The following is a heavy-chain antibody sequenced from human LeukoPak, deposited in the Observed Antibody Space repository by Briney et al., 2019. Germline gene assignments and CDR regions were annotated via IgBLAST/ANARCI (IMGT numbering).Heavy chain of an antibody. J-gene: IGHJ4*02. Sequence: PSETLSLTCTVSGYSISSGYYWGWIRQPPGKGLEWIGSIYHSGSTYYNPSLKSRVTISVDTSKNQFSLKLSSVTAADTAVYYCARGGLEQLFDYWGQGTLVTVSS. CDR3: ARGGLEQLFDY. CDR1: GYSISSGYY. V-gene: IGHV4-38-2*02. D-gene: IGHD1/OR15-1a*01. CDR2: IYHSGST.